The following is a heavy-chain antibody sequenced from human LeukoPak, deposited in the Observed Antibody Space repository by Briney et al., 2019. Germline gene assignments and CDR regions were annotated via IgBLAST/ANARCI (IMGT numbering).Heavy chain of an antibody. CDR3: ARDAAAGIRAFDI. Sequence: SETLSLTCTVSGGSISSSSYYWGWIRQPPGKGLEWIGSIYYSGSTYYNPSLKSRVTISVDTSKNQFSLKLSSVTAADTAVYYCARDAAAGIRAFDIWGQGTMVTVSS. V-gene: IGHV4-39*07. J-gene: IGHJ3*02. CDR1: GGSISSSSYY. CDR2: IYYSGST. D-gene: IGHD6-13*01.